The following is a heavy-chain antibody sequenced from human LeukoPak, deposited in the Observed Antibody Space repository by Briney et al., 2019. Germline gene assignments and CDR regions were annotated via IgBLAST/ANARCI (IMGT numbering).Heavy chain of an antibody. D-gene: IGHD3-10*01. CDR2: ISGSGGST. J-gene: IGHJ3*02. CDR1: GFTFSSYA. CDR3: AKDRVPYGSGSYYNGPDAFDI. V-gene: IGHV3-23*01. Sequence: GGSLRLSCAASGFTFSSYAMSWVRQAPGKGLEWVSAISGSGGSTYYADSVKGRFTISRVNSKNTLYLQMNSLRAEDTAVYYCAKDRVPYGSGSYYNGPDAFDIWGQGTMVTVSS.